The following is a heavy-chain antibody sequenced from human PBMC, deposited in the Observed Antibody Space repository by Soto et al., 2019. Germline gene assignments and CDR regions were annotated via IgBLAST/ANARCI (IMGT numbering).Heavy chain of an antibody. CDR1: GGTFSSYA. J-gene: IGHJ4*02. CDR2: IIPIFGTA. CDR3: ARDPFPAYYYGSGSYLDY. Sequence: QVQLVQSGAEVQKPGSSVKVSCKASGGTFSSYAISWVRQAPGQGLEWMGGIIPIFGTANYAQKFQGRVTITADESTSTAYMELSSLRSEDTAVYYCARDPFPAYYYGSGSYLDYWGQGTLVTVSS. D-gene: IGHD3-10*01. V-gene: IGHV1-69*01.